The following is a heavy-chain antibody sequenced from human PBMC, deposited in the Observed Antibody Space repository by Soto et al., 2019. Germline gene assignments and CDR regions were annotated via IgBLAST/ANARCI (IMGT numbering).Heavy chain of an antibody. CDR2: IYYSGST. D-gene: IGHD4-17*01. CDR1: GGSISSGGYY. J-gene: IGHJ3*02. V-gene: IGHV4-31*03. Sequence: QVQLQESGPGLVKPSQTLSLTCTVSGGSISSGGYYWSWIRQHPGKGLEWIGYIYYSGSTYYNPSLKSRVTISVDTSKNQFSLKLSSVTAADTAVYYCARWGIDYAPADAFDIWGQGTMVTVSS. CDR3: ARWGIDYAPADAFDI.